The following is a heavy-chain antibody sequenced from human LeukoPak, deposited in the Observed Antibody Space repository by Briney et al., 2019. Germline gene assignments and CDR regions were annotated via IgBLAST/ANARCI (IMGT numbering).Heavy chain of an antibody. CDR1: GGTFSSYA. D-gene: IGHD3-10*01. J-gene: IGHJ5*02. V-gene: IGHV1-69*13. CDR2: IIPIFGTA. CDR3: ARDIGSGSYTPHNWFDP. Sequence: SVKVSCKASGGTFSSYAISWVRQAPGQGLEWMGGIIPIFGTANYAQKFQGRVTITADESTSTAYMELSSLRSEDMAVYYCARDIGSGSYTPHNWFDPWGQGTLVTVSS.